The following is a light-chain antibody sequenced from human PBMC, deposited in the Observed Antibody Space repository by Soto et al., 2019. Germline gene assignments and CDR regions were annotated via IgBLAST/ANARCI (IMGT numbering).Light chain of an antibody. CDR1: QSISSW. CDR3: QQYNSYRT. CDR2: DAS. V-gene: IGKV1-5*01. J-gene: IGKJ1*01. Sequence: DIQMTQSPSTLSASVGDRVTITCRASQSISSWLAWYQQKPGKAPKLLIYDASSLESGVPSRFSGSGSGTEFTLTISSLQPDDFATYYCQQYNSYRTFGQGTKVEF.